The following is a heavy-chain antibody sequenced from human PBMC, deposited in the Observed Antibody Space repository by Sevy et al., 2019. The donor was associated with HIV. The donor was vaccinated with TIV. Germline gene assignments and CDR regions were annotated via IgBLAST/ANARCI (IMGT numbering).Heavy chain of an antibody. V-gene: IGHV3-30*18. Sequence: GGSLRLSCAASGFTFSSYGMHWVRQAPGKGLEWVGVISYDGSNKYYAYSVKGRFTISRDNSKNTLYLQMNSLRAEDTAVYYCAKEESVVVVPAAMNRYGMDVWGQGTTVTVSS. CDR3: AKEESVVVVPAAMNRYGMDV. CDR1: GFTFSSYG. J-gene: IGHJ6*02. D-gene: IGHD2-2*01. CDR2: ISYDGSNK.